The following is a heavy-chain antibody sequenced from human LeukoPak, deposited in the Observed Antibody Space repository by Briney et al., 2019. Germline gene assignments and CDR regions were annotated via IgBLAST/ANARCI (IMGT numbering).Heavy chain of an antibody. V-gene: IGHV4-38-2*01. Sequence: PSETLSLTCAVSGYSISSGYYWGWIRQPPGKGLEWIGNMYHSGSTHYNPPLKSRVTMSVDTSKNQFSLKLSSVTAADTAVYYCARGLYYMDVWGKGTTVTVSS. CDR1: GYSISSGYY. J-gene: IGHJ6*03. D-gene: IGHD3-16*01. CDR3: ARGLYYMDV. CDR2: MYHSGST.